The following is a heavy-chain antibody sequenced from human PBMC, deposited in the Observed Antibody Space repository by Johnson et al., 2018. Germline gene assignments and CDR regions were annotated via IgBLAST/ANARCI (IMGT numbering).Heavy chain of an antibody. Sequence: VQLVESGGGLVQPGGSLRLSCAASGFTFSSYDMHWVRQATGKGLEWVSAIGTAGDTYYPGSVKGRFTISRENAKNSLYLQMNSRRAGDTAGDYCARAGLLGFGEYDGMDVWGQGTTVTVSS. CDR1: GFTFSSYD. CDR3: ARAGLLGFGEYDGMDV. V-gene: IGHV3-13*01. D-gene: IGHD3-10*01. J-gene: IGHJ6*02. CDR2: IGTAGDT.